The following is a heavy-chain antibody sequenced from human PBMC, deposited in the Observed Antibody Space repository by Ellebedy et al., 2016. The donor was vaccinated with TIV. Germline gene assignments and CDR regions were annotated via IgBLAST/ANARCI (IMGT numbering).Heavy chain of an antibody. CDR1: GGSVSSTNYY. V-gene: IGHV4-61*01. Sequence: MPSETLSLTCTVSGGSVSSTNYYWTWIRQPPGKGLEWVGYIYSSGRTDYKHSLKSRMAISVDTSRNQIPLKLSSVTAADTAVFYCARIKRGYSYGYDYWGQGTLVTVSS. J-gene: IGHJ4*02. D-gene: IGHD5-18*01. CDR2: IYSSGRT. CDR3: ARIKRGYSYGYDY.